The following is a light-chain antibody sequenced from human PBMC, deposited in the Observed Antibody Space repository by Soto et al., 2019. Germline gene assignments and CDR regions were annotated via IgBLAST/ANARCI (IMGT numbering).Light chain of an antibody. CDR1: QSINSW. CDR3: QQYNDYFT. CDR2: KAS. J-gene: IGKJ4*01. Sequence: DIQMTQSPSTLSVSIGDRVTLTCRASQSINSWLAWYQQKPGKAPKLLIYKASNLESGVPSRFSGSGSGTEFTLTISSLQPDDYATYYCQQYNDYFTFGGGTKVEIK. V-gene: IGKV1-5*03.